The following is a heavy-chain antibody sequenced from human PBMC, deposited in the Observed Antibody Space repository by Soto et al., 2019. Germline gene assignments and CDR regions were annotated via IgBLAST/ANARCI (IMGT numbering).Heavy chain of an antibody. D-gene: IGHD4-17*01. J-gene: IGHJ6*02. Sequence: PSETLSLTCTVTGDSISSRSYYWGWIRQPPGKGLEWIGSIYYGGSTYNNPSLRSRVSMSIDTSKDQFSLKLKSVTAADTALYFCATQRTSVATQAYGDVWGPGSMVTVS. CDR2: IYYGGST. CDR1: GDSISSRSYY. CDR3: ATQRTSVATQAYGDV. V-gene: IGHV4-39*01.